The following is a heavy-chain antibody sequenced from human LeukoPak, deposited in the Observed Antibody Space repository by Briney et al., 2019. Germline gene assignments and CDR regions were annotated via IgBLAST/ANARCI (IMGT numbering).Heavy chain of an antibody. Sequence: GGSLRLSCTASGFTFSSYWMSWVRQAPGKGLEWVANIKQDGSEKYYVDSVKGRFTISRDNAKNSLYLQMNSLRAEDTAVYYCARGGDYYGSVYYYYYYMDVWGKGTTVTISS. CDR1: GFTFSSYW. CDR3: ARGGDYYGSVYYYYYYMDV. CDR2: IKQDGSEK. D-gene: IGHD3-10*01. V-gene: IGHV3-7*01. J-gene: IGHJ6*03.